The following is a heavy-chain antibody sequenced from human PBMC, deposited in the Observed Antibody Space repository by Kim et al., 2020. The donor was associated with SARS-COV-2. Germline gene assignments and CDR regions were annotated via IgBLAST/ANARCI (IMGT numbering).Heavy chain of an antibody. V-gene: IGHV1-69*04. CDR2: INPVPGIG. J-gene: IGHJ6*02. CDR1: GGTFTNYS. CDR3: ATAKVEQIRIRLHGQSVYYGMGV. Sequence: SVKVSCKASGGTFTNYSINWVRQVPGQGLEWMGMINPVPGIGNYAQRFQGRVAITADTSTKTVYMELSSLRSEDTAVYYCATAKVEQIRIRLHGQSVYYGMGVWGPG. D-gene: IGHD2-21*02.